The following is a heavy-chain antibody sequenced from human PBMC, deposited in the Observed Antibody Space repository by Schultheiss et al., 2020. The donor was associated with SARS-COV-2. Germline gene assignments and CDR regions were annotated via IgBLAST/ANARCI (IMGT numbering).Heavy chain of an antibody. CDR1: GFTFADYA. V-gene: IGHV3-23*01. CDR2: IGGSNGNT. D-gene: IGHD1-26*01. J-gene: IGHJ4*02. CDR3: ARERRRGGATLDY. Sequence: GGSLRLSCAASGFTFADYAMSWVRQTPGKGLDWVSTIGGSNGNTYYTDSVKGRFSVSRDHSKSTLYLQMNSLRAEDTAVYYCARERRRGGATLDYWGQGTLVTVSS.